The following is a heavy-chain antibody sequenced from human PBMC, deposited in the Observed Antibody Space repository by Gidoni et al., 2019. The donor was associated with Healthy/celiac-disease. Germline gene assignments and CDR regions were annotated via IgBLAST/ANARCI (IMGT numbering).Heavy chain of an antibody. CDR3: ARGRGGYSYGTLDY. Sequence: QVQLQQWGAGLLKPSETLSLTCAVYGGSFSGYYWSWISTPPGKVLEWIGEINHSGSTNYNPSLKSRVTISVDTSKNQFSLKLSSVTAADTAVYYCARGRGGYSYGTLDYWGQGTLVTVSS. D-gene: IGHD5-18*01. CDR2: INHSGST. V-gene: IGHV4-34*01. J-gene: IGHJ4*02. CDR1: GGSFSGYY.